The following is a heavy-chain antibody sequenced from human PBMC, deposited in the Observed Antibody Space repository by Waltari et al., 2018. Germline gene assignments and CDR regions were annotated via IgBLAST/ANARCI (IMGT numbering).Heavy chain of an antibody. CDR3: ARSPELYGGNSRGSY. J-gene: IGHJ4*02. V-gene: IGHV1-46*01. D-gene: IGHD4-17*01. Sequence: QVQLVQSGAEVKKPGASVKVSCKASGYTFISYYMHWVRQAPGQGLEWMGIINPSGGSTSYAQKFQGRVTMTRDTSTSTGYMELSSLRSEDTAVYYCARSPELYGGNSRGSYWGQGTLVTVSS. CDR1: GYTFISYY. CDR2: INPSGGST.